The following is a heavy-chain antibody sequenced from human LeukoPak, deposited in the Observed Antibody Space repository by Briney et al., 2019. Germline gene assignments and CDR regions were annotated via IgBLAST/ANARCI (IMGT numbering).Heavy chain of an antibody. CDR1: GFTFSSYS. V-gene: IGHV3-21*01. CDR2: ISSSSSNI. Sequence: PGGSLRLSCAASGFTFSSYSRNWLRQAPGKELEWVSSISSSSSNIYYGGSVKGRFTISRDNAKNSLYLQMNSLRAEDTAEYYCARDSYLSDYVWGSYRPKDAFDIWGQGTMVTVSS. CDR3: ARDSYLSDYVWGSYRPKDAFDI. D-gene: IGHD3-16*02. J-gene: IGHJ3*02.